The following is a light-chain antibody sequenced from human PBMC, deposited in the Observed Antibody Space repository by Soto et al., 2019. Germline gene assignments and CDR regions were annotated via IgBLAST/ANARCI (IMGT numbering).Light chain of an antibody. J-gene: IGLJ1*01. V-gene: IGLV2-14*01. CDR1: SSDVGGYNF. Sequence: QSALTQPASVSGSPGQSITISCTGTSSDVGGYNFVSWYQQHPGRAPKLLIYEVSRRPSGVSNRFSGSKSGDTASLTISGLQAEDEADYYCYSYRGYYTRVFGPGTKSPS. CDR3: YSYRGYYTRV. CDR2: EVS.